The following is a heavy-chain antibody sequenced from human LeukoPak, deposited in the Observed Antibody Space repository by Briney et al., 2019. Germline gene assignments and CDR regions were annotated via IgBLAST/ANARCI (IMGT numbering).Heavy chain of an antibody. V-gene: IGHV1-46*03. CDR2: INPSGGST. CDR3: GRVKNGY. CDR1: GYTFTSYY. D-gene: IGHD2-8*01. J-gene: IGHJ4*02. Sequence: ASVKVSCKASGYTFTSYYMHWVRQAPGQGLEWMGIINPSGGSTSYAQKFQRTATMPRNTNSTTVYMESRSFRTEDTAVYYGGRVKNGYWGQGTLATVSS.